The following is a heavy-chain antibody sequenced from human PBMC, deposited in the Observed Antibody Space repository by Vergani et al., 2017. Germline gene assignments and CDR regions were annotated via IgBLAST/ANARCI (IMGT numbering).Heavy chain of an antibody. CDR3: ARARHYDIWTGYETYYFDY. D-gene: IGHD3-9*01. CDR2: IGTAGDT. Sequence: EVQLVESGGGLVQPGGSLRLSCAASGFTFSSYDMHWVRQATGKGLEWVSAIGTAGDTYYPGSVKGRFTISRENAKNSLYLQMNSLRAGDTAVYYCARARHYDIWTGYETYYFDYWGQGTLVTVSS. V-gene: IGHV3-13*04. CDR1: GFTFSSYD. J-gene: IGHJ4*02.